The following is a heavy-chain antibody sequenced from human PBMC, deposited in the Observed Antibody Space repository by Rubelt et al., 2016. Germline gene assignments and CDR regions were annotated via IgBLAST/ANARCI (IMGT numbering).Heavy chain of an antibody. D-gene: IGHD6-6*01. Sequence: QVQLVQSGAEVKKPGASVKVSCKASGYTFTSYGISWVRQAPGQGLEWMGWISAYNENTDYAQKLQGRVPMTTDTSTSTAYMELRSLRSDDTAVYYCARDRIRIAARQGWYFDLWGRGTLVTVSS. CDR2: ISAYNENT. V-gene: IGHV1-18*01. J-gene: IGHJ2*01. CDR3: ARDRIRIAARQGWYFDL. CDR1: GYTFTSYG.